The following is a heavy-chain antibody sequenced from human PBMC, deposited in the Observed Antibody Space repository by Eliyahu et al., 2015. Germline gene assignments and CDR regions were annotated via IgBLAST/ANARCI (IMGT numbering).Heavy chain of an antibody. V-gene: IGHV3-49*05. D-gene: IGHD5-24*01. Sequence: EVQLVESGGGLVKPGRSLRLSCTASGFTXGDYAMSWFRQAPGKGLEWVGFIRSKAYGGTTEYAASVKGRFTISRDDSKSIAYLQMNSLKTEDTAVYYCTREGRWLQYYFDYWGQGTLVTVSS. CDR2: IRSKAYGGTT. J-gene: IGHJ4*02. CDR1: GFTXGDYA. CDR3: TREGRWLQYYFDY.